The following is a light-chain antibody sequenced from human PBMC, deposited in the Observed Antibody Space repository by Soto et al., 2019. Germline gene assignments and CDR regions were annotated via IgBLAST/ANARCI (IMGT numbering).Light chain of an antibody. V-gene: IGLV2-14*01. CDR3: SSYTSSSTLYVV. Sequence: QSVLTQPASVSGSPGQSITISCTGTGIDVGGYNYVSWYQQHPGKAPKLMIYDVSNRPSGVSNRFSGSKSGNTASLTISGLQAEDEADYYCSSYTSSSTLYVVFGGGTKPTVL. CDR2: DVS. J-gene: IGLJ2*01. CDR1: GIDVGGYNY.